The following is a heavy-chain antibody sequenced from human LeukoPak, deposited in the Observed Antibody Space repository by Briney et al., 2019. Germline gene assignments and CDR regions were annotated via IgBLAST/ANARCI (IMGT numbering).Heavy chain of an antibody. Sequence: PGGSLRLSCAASGISTYVSWVRQAPGKALEWVSIIYGDARTYYADSVKGRFAISRDKSKNTVLLQMNSLRAEDTAVYYCARPQGSGTYLGQRGLGTLVAVSS. V-gene: IGHV3-53*01. CDR3: ARPQGSGTYLGQ. CDR1: GISTY. J-gene: IGHJ4*02. CDR2: IYGDART. D-gene: IGHD1-26*01.